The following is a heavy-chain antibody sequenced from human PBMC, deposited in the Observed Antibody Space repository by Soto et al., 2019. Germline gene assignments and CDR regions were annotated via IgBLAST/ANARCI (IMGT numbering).Heavy chain of an antibody. D-gene: IGHD3-10*01. CDR3: AREAPGGDY. V-gene: IGHV1-69*13. CDR1: GYTFTSYG. CDR2: IIPIFGTA. Sequence: SVKVSCKASGYTFTSYGISWVRQAPGQGLEWMGGIIPIFGTANYAQKLQGRVTITADESTSTAYMELSSLRSEDTAVYYCAREAPGGDYWGQGTLVTVSS. J-gene: IGHJ4*02.